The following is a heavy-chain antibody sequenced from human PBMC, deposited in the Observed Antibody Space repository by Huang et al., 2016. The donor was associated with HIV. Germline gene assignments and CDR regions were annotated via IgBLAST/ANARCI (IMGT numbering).Heavy chain of an antibody. D-gene: IGHD3-22*01. CDR1: RFTITNNY. J-gene: IGHJ1*01. V-gene: IGHV3-53*01. CDR2: IYSGGHT. CDR3: ATVIYYYDSSGYYPRAEYFQY. Sequence: EVQLVESGGGLIQPGGSLRLSCAASRFTITNNYMSWVRQAPGKGMEWVAIIYSGGHTYDVDAVRGRFTIPRDNSKNTLYLQMNSLRAEDTALYYCATVIYYYDSSGYYPRAEYFQYWGQGTLVTVSS.